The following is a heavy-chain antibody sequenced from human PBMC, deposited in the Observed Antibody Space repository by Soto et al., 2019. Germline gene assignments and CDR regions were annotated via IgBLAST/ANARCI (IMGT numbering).Heavy chain of an antibody. CDR3: ARDAIAVALWWDYYYGMDV. CDR1: GFTFSSYG. V-gene: IGHV3-33*01. J-gene: IGHJ6*02. CDR2: IWYDGSNK. Sequence: QVQLVESGGGVVQPGRSLRLSCAASGFTFSSYGMHWVRQAPGKGLEWVAVIWYDGSNKYYADSVKGRFTISRDNSKNTLYLQMNSLRAEDTAVYYCARDAIAVALWWDYYYGMDVWGQGTTVTVSS. D-gene: IGHD6-13*01.